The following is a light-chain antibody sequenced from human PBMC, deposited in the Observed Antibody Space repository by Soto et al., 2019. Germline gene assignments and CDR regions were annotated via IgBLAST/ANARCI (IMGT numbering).Light chain of an antibody. J-gene: IGKJ2*01. CDR1: QSVSSY. CDR3: QQRSNWHPT. Sequence: EIVLTQSPATLSLSPGERATLSCRASQSVSSYLAWYQQKPGQAPRLLIYDASNRATGIPARFSGSGSGTDFTLPISSLDPEDFAVYYCQQRSNWHPTFGQGTKLEIK. CDR2: DAS. V-gene: IGKV3-11*01.